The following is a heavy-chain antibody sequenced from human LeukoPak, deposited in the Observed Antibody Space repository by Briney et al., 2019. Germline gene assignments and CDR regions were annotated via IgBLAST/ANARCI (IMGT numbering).Heavy chain of an antibody. V-gene: IGHV4-4*07. J-gene: IGHJ4*02. D-gene: IGHD3-9*01. CDR1: GGSISSYY. CDR3: ARTRALGWDHDTYYFDY. CDR2: IYTSGST. Sequence: SETLSLTCTVSGGSISSYYWGWIRQPAGKGLEWVGRIYTSGSTNYNPSLKSRVTMSVDTSKNQFSLKLSSVTAADTAVYYCARTRALGWDHDTYYFDYWGQGTLVTVSS.